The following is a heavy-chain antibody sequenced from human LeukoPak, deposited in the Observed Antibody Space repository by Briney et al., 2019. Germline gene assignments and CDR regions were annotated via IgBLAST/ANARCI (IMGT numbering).Heavy chain of an antibody. CDR2: VFDGKTT. CDR3: ASGAWATRLHS. V-gene: IGHV4-34*12. D-gene: IGHD5-24*01. J-gene: IGHJ4*02. Sequence: SDTLSLTCAVYGESLNYYYWSWIRQSPEKGLEWIGEVFDGKTTNSNPSLKSRATISAVTSSNQFSLNLKSVTAADTAVYYCASGAWATRLHSWAQGTLVIVSS. CDR1: GESLNYYY.